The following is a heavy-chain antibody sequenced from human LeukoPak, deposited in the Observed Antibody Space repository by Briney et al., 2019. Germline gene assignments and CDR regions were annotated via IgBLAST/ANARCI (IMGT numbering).Heavy chain of an antibody. V-gene: IGHV4-39*07. D-gene: IGHD3-22*01. CDR1: GGSISSSSYY. CDR2: IYYSVST. Sequence: SETLSLTCTVSGGSISSSSYYWGWIRQPPGKGLEWIGSIYYSVSTYDNPSLKSRVTISVDTSKNQFSLKLSSVTAADTAVYYCARLVYDSSGYYYFDYWGQGTLVTVSS. CDR3: ARLVYDSSGYYYFDY. J-gene: IGHJ4*02.